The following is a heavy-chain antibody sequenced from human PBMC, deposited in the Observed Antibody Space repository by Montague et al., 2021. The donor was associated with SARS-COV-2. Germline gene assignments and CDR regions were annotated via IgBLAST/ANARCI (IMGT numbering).Heavy chain of an antibody. V-gene: IGHV4-39*07. Sequence: SETLSLTCTVSGGSISSSSYYWGWMRQRPGKELEGIGSIYYSGSTYYNPSLKSRVTISVDTTKNQFSLKLSSVTAAATDVYYCAREGGWLSRGSYYFDYWGQGTLVTVSS. J-gene: IGHJ4*02. CDR2: IYYSGST. CDR3: AREGGWLSRGSYYFDY. D-gene: IGHD3-22*01. CDR1: GGSISSSSYY.